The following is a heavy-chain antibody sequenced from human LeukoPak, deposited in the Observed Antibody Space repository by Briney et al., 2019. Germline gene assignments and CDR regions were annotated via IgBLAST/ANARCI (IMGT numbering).Heavy chain of an antibody. CDR1: GSTFSRYW. CDR3: ARPYPGYNWFDS. Sequence: GGSLRLSCAASGSTFSRYWMHWVRHAPGKGLVWVSRIHIDGSITNYADSVKGRFTISRDNAKNTLYLQMNSLRAEDTAVYYCARPYPGYNWFDSWGQGTLVTVSS. V-gene: IGHV3-74*01. D-gene: IGHD2-2*02. J-gene: IGHJ5*01. CDR2: IHIDGSIT.